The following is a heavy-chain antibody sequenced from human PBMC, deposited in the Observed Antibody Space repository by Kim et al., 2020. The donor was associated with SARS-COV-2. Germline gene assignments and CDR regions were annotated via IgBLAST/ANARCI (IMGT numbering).Heavy chain of an antibody. CDR3: ARLPHFSGARSYLWDY. V-gene: IGHV3-20*04. J-gene: IGHJ4*02. CDR1: GFDFGNFG. CDR2: INWNGGAT. Sequence: GGSLRLSCVASGFDFGNFGMSWGRQVPGKGLQWVSHINWNGGATSYADSVRGRFTISRDNAKNSLFLQMNSLRTEDPAFYYCARLPHFSGARSYLWDYWGQGALITVSS. D-gene: IGHD3-10*01.